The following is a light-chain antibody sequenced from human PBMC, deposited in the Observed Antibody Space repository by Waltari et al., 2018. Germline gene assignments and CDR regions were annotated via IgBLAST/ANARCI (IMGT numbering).Light chain of an antibody. Sequence: EIVLTQSPGTLSLSPGERATLSCRASQSVSNSFLAWYQQKPGQAPRPLIYGSSSRATGIPGRFSGSGSGTDFTLTISRLEPEDFTVYYCQQYGSSPETFGQGTKVEIK. V-gene: IGKV3-20*01. CDR1: QSVSNSF. CDR3: QQYGSSPET. CDR2: GSS. J-gene: IGKJ1*01.